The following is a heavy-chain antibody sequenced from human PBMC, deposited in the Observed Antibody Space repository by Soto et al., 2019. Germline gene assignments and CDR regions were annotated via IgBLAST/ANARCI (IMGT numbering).Heavy chain of an antibody. D-gene: IGHD3-10*01. CDR1: GGTFSSYA. CDR2: VIPIFGTA. Sequence: SVKVSCKASGGTFSSYAISWVRQAPGQGLEWMGGVIPIFGTANYAQKFQSRVTITADESTSTAYMERSSLRSEDTAVYYCARSGLLWFGELPYFDYWGQGTLVTVSS. CDR3: ARSGLLWFGELPYFDY. V-gene: IGHV1-69*13. J-gene: IGHJ4*02.